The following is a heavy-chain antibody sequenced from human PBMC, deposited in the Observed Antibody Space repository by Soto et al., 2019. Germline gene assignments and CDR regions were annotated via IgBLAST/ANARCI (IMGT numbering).Heavy chain of an antibody. CDR3: AKQIGSCRSGGCYFDY. CDR2: IGSDGDDK. J-gene: IGHJ4*02. Sequence: GGSLRLSCAASGFSFTAYAMSWVRQPPGKGMEWVTSIGSDGDDKYYADSVKGRFTISRDNSNRALFLQMSSLIAEDTAVYFCAKQIGSCRSGGCYFDYWGLGTLVTVSS. CDR1: GFSFTAYA. V-gene: IGHV3-23*01. D-gene: IGHD2-15*01.